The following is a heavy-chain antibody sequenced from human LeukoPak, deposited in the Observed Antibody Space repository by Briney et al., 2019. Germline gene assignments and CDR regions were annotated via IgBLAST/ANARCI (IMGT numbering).Heavy chain of an antibody. Sequence: GGSLRLSCAASGFTFRSYWMTWVRQSPGKGLEWVANIKQDGSETYHVDSVKGRFTISRDNAKNSLYLEMNSLRAEDTAVYYCARGDPDISFGVAGEAFDIWGQGAMVTVSS. CDR3: ARGDPDISFGVAGEAFDI. J-gene: IGHJ3*02. D-gene: IGHD3-3*01. V-gene: IGHV3-7*01. CDR2: IKQDGSET. CDR1: GFTFRSYW.